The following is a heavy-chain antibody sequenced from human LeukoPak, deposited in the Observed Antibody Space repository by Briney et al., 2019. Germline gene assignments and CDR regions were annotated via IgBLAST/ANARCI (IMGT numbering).Heavy chain of an antibody. V-gene: IGHV3-66*02. Sequence: GGSLRLSCAASGFTVSSNYMSWFRQAPGKGLEWVSVIYSGGSTYYADSVKGRFTISRDNSKNTLYLQMNSLRAEDTAVYYCARGARYCSSTSCYSDDAFDIWGQGTMVTVSS. J-gene: IGHJ3*02. D-gene: IGHD2-2*01. CDR3: ARGARYCSSTSCYSDDAFDI. CDR2: IYSGGST. CDR1: GFTVSSNY.